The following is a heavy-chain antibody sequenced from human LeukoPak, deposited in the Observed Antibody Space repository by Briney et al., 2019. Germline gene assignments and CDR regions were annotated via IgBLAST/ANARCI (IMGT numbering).Heavy chain of an antibody. CDR1: GFTFSSYA. D-gene: IGHD2-2*01. CDR3: ARGIQCSSTSCYAGSTFDY. CDR2: ISYDGSNK. J-gene: IGHJ4*02. Sequence: GGSLRLACAASGFTFSSYAMHWVRQAPGKGLEWVAVISYDGSNKYYADSVKGRFTISRDNSKNTLYLQMNSLRAEDTAVYYCARGIQCSSTSCYAGSTFDYWGQGILVTVSS. V-gene: IGHV3-30-3*01.